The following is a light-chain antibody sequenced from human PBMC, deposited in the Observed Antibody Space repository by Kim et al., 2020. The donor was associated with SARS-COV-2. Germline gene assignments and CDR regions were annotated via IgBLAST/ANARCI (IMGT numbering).Light chain of an antibody. CDR3: QQYGSSPYT. CDR2: DTS. V-gene: IGKV3D-20*01. Sequence: EIVLTQSPATLSLSPGERATLSCGASQTFSSKYLAWYQQKAGLAPKLLIYDTSRRATGIPDRFSGSGSGTDFTLTISRLEPEDFAVYYCQQYGSSPYTFGQGTKLEIK. CDR1: QTFSSKY. J-gene: IGKJ2*01.